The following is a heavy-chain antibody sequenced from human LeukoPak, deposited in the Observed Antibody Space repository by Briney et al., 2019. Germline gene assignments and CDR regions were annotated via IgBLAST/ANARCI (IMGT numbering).Heavy chain of an antibody. CDR2: ISSSGSTL. D-gene: IGHD5-18*01. J-gene: IGHJ4*01. CDR3: ARETRYSSDY. V-gene: IGHV3-48*01. Sequence: PGGSLRLSCAASGFTFSSYWMSWVRQAPGKGLEWLSYISSSGSTLVYADSVKGRFTISRDNAKNSVYLQMNSLRAEDTAVYYCARETRYSSDYWGHGTLVTVSS. CDR1: GFTFSSYW.